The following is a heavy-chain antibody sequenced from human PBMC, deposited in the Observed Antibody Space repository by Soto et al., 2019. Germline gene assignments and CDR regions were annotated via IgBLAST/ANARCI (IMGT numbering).Heavy chain of an antibody. CDR2: IYYSGST. CDR3: ASLGSLGY. V-gene: IGHV4-30-4*01. CDR1: GGSISSGDYY. J-gene: IGHJ4*02. Sequence: SETLSLTCTVSGGSISSGDYYWSWIRQPPGEGLEWIGYIYYSGSTYYNPSLNSRLTISVDTSKNQFSLKLSSVTAADTAVYYCASLGSLGYWGQGTLVTVSS. D-gene: IGHD6-13*01.